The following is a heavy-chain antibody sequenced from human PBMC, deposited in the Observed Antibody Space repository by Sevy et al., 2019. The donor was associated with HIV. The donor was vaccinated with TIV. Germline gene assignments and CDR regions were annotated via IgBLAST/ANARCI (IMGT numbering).Heavy chain of an antibody. Sequence: GGSLRLSCAASGFRFSNFWMSWVRQAPGKGLEWVANINEDGAVKYYAYPVKGRFIISRDTANDSLYVQMFSLRAEDTAVYYCAKIGKRGWDFDSWGQGTRVTVSS. D-gene: IGHD6-19*01. CDR1: GFRFSNFW. J-gene: IGHJ4*02. CDR2: INEDGAVK. CDR3: AKIGKRGWDFDS. V-gene: IGHV3-7*01.